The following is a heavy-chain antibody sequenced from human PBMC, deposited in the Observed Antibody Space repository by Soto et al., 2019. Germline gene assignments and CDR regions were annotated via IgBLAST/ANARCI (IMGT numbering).Heavy chain of an antibody. D-gene: IGHD3-3*01. CDR2: INVANGDT. Sequence: ASVKVSCKASGYTSTAYPMHWVRQAPGQRLEWMGWINVANGDTGYSQKFQGRVTVTRDTSTSTVYMELSSLRSEDTAVYYCARGPVFVIFGVVHKRKAHYYYYMDVWGKGTTVTVSS. V-gene: IGHV1-3*01. J-gene: IGHJ6*03. CDR1: GYTSTAYP. CDR3: ARGPVFVIFGVVHKRKAHYYYYMDV.